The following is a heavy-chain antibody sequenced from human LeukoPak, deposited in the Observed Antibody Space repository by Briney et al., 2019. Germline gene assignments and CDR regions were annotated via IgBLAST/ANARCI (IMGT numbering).Heavy chain of an antibody. D-gene: IGHD6-13*01. J-gene: IGHJ4*02. CDR1: GCTVSSNY. CDR3: ARDIGHVMERSSSWYYFDY. V-gene: IGHV3-66*01. CDR2: VYSCGST. Sequence: PGGSLTLSCAASGCTVSSNYMIWVRQAPGKGLGGVSGVYSCGSTYYSDSLKGRFSISRDNYKNTLYLQMTSLRAEDTAVYYCARDIGHVMERSSSWYYFDYWGQGTLVTVSS.